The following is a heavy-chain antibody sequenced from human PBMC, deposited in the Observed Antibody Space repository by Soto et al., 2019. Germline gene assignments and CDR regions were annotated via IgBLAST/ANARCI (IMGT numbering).Heavy chain of an antibody. CDR1: GGSISSGSYY. J-gene: IGHJ4*02. Sequence: SETLSLTCTVSGGSISSGSYYWGWIRQPPGKGLEWIASIYDSESTHYNPSLKSRITISIDTSKNQFSLRLTSVTAADTAMYYCARHPPGTTRLDSWGQGTLVTVSS. D-gene: IGHD1-7*01. V-gene: IGHV4-39*01. CDR2: IYDSEST. CDR3: ARHPPGTTRLDS.